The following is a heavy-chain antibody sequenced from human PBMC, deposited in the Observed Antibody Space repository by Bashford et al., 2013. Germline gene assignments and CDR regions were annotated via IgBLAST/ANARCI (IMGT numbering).Heavy chain of an antibody. V-gene: IGHV3-53*01. CDR3: ARDYYDSSGYGRPNAFDI. CDR2: IYSGGST. D-gene: IGHD3-22*01. Sequence: GSLRLSCAASGFIVATNYMSWVRQAPGKGLEWVSVIYSGGSTYYADSVKGRFTISRDNSKNTLYLQMNSLRAEDTAVYYCARDYYDSSGYGRPNAFDIWGQGTMVTVSS. CDR1: GFIVATNY. J-gene: IGHJ3*02.